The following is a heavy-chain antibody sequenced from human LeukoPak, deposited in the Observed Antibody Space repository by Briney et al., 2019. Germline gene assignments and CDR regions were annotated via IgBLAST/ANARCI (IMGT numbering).Heavy chain of an antibody. Sequence: GGSLRLSCAASGFTFSSYSMNWVRQAPGKGLEWVANIKEDGTRKNYMDSVKGRFTISRDNAKNSLYLQMSGLRAEDTAVYYCARGLSYLFYFDYWGQETLVTVSS. CDR3: ARGLSYLFYFDY. V-gene: IGHV3-7*03. D-gene: IGHD2/OR15-2a*01. CDR1: GFTFSSYS. J-gene: IGHJ4*02. CDR2: IKEDGTRK.